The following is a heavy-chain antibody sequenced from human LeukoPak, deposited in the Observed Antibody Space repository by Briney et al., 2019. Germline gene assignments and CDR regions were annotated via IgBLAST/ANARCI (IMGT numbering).Heavy chain of an antibody. CDR3: ARKGLGDY. V-gene: IGHV3-30*04. D-gene: IGHD3/OR15-3a*01. CDR2: ISYDGSNK. Sequence: GGSLRLSCAASGFTFSSYAMHWVRQAPGKGLEWVAVISYDGSNKYYADSVKGRFTISRDNGKNTLYLQMNSLRAEDTAVYYCARKGLGDYWGQGTLVTVSS. CDR1: GFTFSSYA. J-gene: IGHJ4*02.